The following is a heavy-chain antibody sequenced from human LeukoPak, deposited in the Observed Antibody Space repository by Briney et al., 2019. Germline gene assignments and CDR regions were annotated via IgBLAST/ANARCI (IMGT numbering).Heavy chain of an antibody. CDR1: GFTFSSYA. J-gene: IGHJ3*02. V-gene: IGHV3-30-3*01. Sequence: GGSLRLSCAASGFTFSSYAMHWVRQAPGQGLEWVAVISYDGSNKYYADSVKGRFTISRDNAQESVFLQMNSLRAEDMALYYCAKDVGGPLADAFDIWGQGTMVTVSS. CDR3: AKDVGGPLADAFDI. CDR2: ISYDGSNK. D-gene: IGHD2-15*01.